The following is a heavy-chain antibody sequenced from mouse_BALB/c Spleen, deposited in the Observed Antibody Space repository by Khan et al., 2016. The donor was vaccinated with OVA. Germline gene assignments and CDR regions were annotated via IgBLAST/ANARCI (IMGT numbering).Heavy chain of an antibody. J-gene: IGHJ2*01. D-gene: IGHD1-1*01. V-gene: IGHV1-20*02. CDR3: ARIYGSDFDY. Sequence: MQLVQSGPELVKPGASVKISCKASGYSFTGYFMNWVMQSHGKSLEWIGRLNPHIGENFYNQKFKGKATLTVDESSSTAHMELRSLASEDSAVYYCARIYGSDFDYWGQGTTLTVSA. CDR2: LNPHIGEN. CDR1: GYSFTGYF.